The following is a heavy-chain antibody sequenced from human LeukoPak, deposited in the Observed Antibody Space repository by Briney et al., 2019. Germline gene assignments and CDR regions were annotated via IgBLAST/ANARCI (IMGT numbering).Heavy chain of an antibody. J-gene: IGHJ4*02. D-gene: IGHD1-26*01. CDR1: GFTFSDYY. CDR2: ISRSGSTI. Sequence: GGALVLSCSVSGFTFSDYYINWIRQAPGRVLEWVSYISRSGSTIYYADSVNGRFTISGDKAKHSLYLQMNSLRAEDTDVYYCARVWYSGSYPVDYWGQGTLVTVSS. V-gene: IGHV3-11*04. CDR3: ARVWYSGSYPVDY.